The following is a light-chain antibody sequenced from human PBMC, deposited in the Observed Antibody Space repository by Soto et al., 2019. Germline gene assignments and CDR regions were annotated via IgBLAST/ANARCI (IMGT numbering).Light chain of an antibody. V-gene: IGKV1-5*01. J-gene: IGKJ2*01. CDR3: QQYNTSSYT. CDR2: DAS. Sequence: DIQMTQSPSTLSASVGDRVTITCRASQSISNWLAWYQQRPGKAPKLLIYDASTLESWVPSRFSGSGSGTEFTLTISGLRPDDFATYYRQQYNTSSYTFGQGTNLEIK. CDR1: QSISNW.